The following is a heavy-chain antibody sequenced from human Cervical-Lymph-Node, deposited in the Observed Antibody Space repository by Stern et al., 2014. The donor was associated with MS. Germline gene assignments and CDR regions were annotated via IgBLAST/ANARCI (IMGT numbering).Heavy chain of an antibody. CDR2: SIPIFNTA. J-gene: IGHJ4*02. Sequence: QVQLVQSGAEVKKPGSSVKVSCKSSGGTFSTYVISWVRQAPGQGLEWMGVSIPIFNTANYAQKFQGRVTITADESTTTAYMELSNLRSDDTAVYYCAREIRADGFFDYWGQGTLVTVSS. D-gene: IGHD5-24*01. CDR3: AREIRADGFFDY. CDR1: GGTFSTYV. V-gene: IGHV1-69*01.